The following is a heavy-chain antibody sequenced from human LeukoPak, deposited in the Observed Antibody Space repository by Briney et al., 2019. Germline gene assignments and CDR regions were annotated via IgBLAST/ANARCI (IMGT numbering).Heavy chain of an antibody. V-gene: IGHV3-23*01. Sequence: AGSLRLSCAASGFTFSSYAMSWVRQAPGKGLEWVSAISGSGGSTYSADSVKGRFTISRDNSKITLYLQMNSLTAEDTAVYYCAKDLYSSGWYYFDYWGQGTLVTVSS. CDR1: GFTFSSYA. CDR3: AKDLYSSGWYYFDY. D-gene: IGHD6-19*01. CDR2: ISGSGGST. J-gene: IGHJ4*02.